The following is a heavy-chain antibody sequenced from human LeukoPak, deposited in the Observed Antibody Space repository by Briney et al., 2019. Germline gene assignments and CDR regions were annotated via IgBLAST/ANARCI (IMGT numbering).Heavy chain of an antibody. D-gene: IGHD3-9*01. CDR2: IYYSGST. Sequence: SETLSLTCTVSGGSISSSSYYWGWIRQPPGKGLEWIGSIYYSGSTNYNPSLKSRVTISVDTSKNQFSLKLSSVTAADTAVYYCARTRKVLRYFDWLLPGRYYYYGMDVWGQGTTVTVSS. CDR3: ARTRKVLRYFDWLLPGRYYYYGMDV. V-gene: IGHV4-39*07. J-gene: IGHJ6*02. CDR1: GGSISSSSYY.